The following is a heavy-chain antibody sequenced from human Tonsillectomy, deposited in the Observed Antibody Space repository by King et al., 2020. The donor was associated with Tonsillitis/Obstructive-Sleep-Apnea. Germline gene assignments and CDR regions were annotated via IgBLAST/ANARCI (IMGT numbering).Heavy chain of an antibody. J-gene: IGHJ4*02. CDR3: ARSTYYDFWSGSSGKPFYFDY. D-gene: IGHD3-3*01. Sequence: VQLQESGPGLVKPSQTLSLTCTVSGGSISSGSYYWRWIRQPAGKGLEWIGRINTSGVTNYNPSLRSRVTISVDTSKNQFSLKLSSVTAADTAVYYCARSTYYDFWSGSSGKPFYFDYWGQGSLVTVSS. V-gene: IGHV4-61*02. CDR2: INTSGVT. CDR1: GGSISSGSYY.